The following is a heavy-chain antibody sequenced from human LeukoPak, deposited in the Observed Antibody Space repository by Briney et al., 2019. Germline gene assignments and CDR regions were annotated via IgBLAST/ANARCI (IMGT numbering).Heavy chain of an antibody. Sequence: GASVKVSCKXSGYTFTSYGISWVRQAPGQGLERMGWISAYNGNTNYAQKLQGRVTMTTDTSTSTAYMELRSLRSDDTAVYYCARGDFSRYDFWSGYIDYWGQGTLVTVSS. CDR1: GYTFTSYG. V-gene: IGHV1-18*01. D-gene: IGHD3-3*01. CDR2: ISAYNGNT. J-gene: IGHJ4*02. CDR3: ARGDFSRYDFWSGYIDY.